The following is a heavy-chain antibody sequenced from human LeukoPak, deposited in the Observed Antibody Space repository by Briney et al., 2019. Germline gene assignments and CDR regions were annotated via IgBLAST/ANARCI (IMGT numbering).Heavy chain of an antibody. CDR1: GFTFSNYE. Sequence: GGSLRLSCAASGFTFSNYEMNWVRRAPGKGLEWVSYISSSGTTTYYADSVKGRFTISRDNAKNSLYLQMNSLRAEDTAVYYCARDEVGATTEFDYWGQGTLVTVSS. V-gene: IGHV3-48*03. CDR2: ISSSGTTT. D-gene: IGHD1-26*01. CDR3: ARDEVGATTEFDY. J-gene: IGHJ4*02.